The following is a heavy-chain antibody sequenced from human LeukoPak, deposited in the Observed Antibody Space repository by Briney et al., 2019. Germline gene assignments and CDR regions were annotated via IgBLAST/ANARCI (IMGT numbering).Heavy chain of an antibody. CDR2: ISGSGGST. D-gene: IGHD4-17*01. CDR1: GFTFSSYA. Sequence: GGSLRLSCAASGFTFSSYAMSWVRQAPGKGLEWVSAISGSGGSTYYADSVKGRFTISRDNSKNTLYLQMNSLRAEDTAVYYCARAVFGTVTTPWYFDLWGRGTLVTVSS. CDR3: ARAVFGTVTTPWYFDL. V-gene: IGHV3-23*01. J-gene: IGHJ2*01.